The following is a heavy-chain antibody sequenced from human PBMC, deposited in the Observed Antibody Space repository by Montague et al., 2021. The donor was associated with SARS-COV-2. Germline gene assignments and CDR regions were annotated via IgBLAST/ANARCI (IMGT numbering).Heavy chain of an antibody. D-gene: IGHD4-23*01. CDR2: SDWXDDK. Sequence: PALVKPTQTLTLTCTFSGFSLSTSGMCVSWIRQPPGKAREWLTLSDWXDDKYYSTSLKTRLTISKDTSKNQVVLTMTNMDPVDTATYYCARSYGTTVVTRAFDYWGQGTLVTVSS. CDR3: ARSYGTTVVTRAFDY. V-gene: IGHV2-70*01. J-gene: IGHJ4*02. CDR1: GFSLSTSGMC.